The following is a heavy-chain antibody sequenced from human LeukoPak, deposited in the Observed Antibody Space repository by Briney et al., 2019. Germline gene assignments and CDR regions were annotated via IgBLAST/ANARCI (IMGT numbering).Heavy chain of an antibody. Sequence: ASVKVSCKASGYTFTGYYMHWVRQAPGQGLEWMGWINPNSGGTNYAQKFQGRVTMIRDTSISTAYMELSRLRSDDTAVYYCARDPPGHDYGDPWGQGTLVTVSS. D-gene: IGHD4-17*01. V-gene: IGHV1-2*02. CDR3: ARDPPGHDYGDP. J-gene: IGHJ5*02. CDR2: INPNSGGT. CDR1: GYTFTGYY.